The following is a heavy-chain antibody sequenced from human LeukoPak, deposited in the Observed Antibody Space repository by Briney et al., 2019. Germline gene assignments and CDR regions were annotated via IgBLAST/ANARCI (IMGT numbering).Heavy chain of an antibody. Sequence: ASVKVSCKASGYTFTGYYMHWVRQAPGQGLEWMGWINPNSGGTNYAQKFQGRVTMTRDTSISTAYMELSRLRSDDTAVYYCAKHDTYYDVLTGSFPPNPPDIWGQGTLVTVSS. CDR1: GYTFTGYY. CDR3: AKHDTYYDVLTGSFPPNPPDI. D-gene: IGHD3-9*01. CDR2: INPNSGGT. V-gene: IGHV1-2*02. J-gene: IGHJ4*02.